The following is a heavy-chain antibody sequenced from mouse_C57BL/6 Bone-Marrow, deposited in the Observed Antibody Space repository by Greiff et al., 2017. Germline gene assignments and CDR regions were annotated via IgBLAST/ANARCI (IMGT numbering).Heavy chain of an antibody. V-gene: IGHV1-81*01. CDR3: ASPTVVDYYFDY. CDR1: GYTFTSYG. J-gene: IGHJ2*01. CDR2: IYPRSGNT. Sequence: QVQLQQSGAELARPGASVKLSCKASGYTFTSYGISWVKQRTGQGLEWIGEIYPRSGNTYYKEKFKGKATLTADKSSSTAYMELRSLTSEDSAVYFCASPTVVDYYFDYWGQGTTLTVSS. D-gene: IGHD1-1*01.